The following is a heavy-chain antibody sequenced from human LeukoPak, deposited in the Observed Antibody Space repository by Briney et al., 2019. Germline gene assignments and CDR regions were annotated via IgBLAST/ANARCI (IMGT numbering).Heavy chain of an antibody. D-gene: IGHD3-10*01. CDR3: ARNGGGISL. CDR1: GFTVSGNY. Sequence: GGSLRVSCAASGFTVSGNYMSWVRQAPGKGLEWVSVIYSGGSTYYAASAKGRFTISSHDSKNTLYLQMNSLRAEDTAVYYCARNGGGISLWGQGTLVTVSS. V-gene: IGHV3-66*01. CDR2: IYSGGST. J-gene: IGHJ4*02.